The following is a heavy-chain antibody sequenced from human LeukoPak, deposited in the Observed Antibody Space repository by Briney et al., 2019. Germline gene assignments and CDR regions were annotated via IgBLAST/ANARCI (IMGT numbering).Heavy chain of an antibody. CDR3: ARDGVAGGFDY. CDR1: GGSIGSYY. J-gene: IGHJ4*02. D-gene: IGHD6-19*01. CDR2: IHYSGST. Sequence: SETLSLTCTVSGGSIGSYYWNWIRQAPGKGLEWIGYIHYSGSTNHNSSLKSRVTISVDTSKNQYSLKLSSVTAADTAVYYCARDGVAGGFDYWGEGTLVTVSS. V-gene: IGHV4-59*01.